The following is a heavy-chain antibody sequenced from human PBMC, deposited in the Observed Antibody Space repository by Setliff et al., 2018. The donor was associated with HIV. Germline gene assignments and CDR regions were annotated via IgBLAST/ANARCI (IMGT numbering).Heavy chain of an antibody. J-gene: IGHJ4*02. D-gene: IGHD5-18*01. Sequence: ASVKVSCKASGYSFTSYAITWVRQAPGQGLEWVGWINTNSGTPTYARDFTGRFVFSVDTSVNTAYLQISSLKSGDTGVYYCARGPWVQRWLGYLQNWGQGTQVTV. CDR2: INTNSGTP. V-gene: IGHV7-4-1*02. CDR1: GYSFTSYA. CDR3: ARGPWVQRWLGYLQN.